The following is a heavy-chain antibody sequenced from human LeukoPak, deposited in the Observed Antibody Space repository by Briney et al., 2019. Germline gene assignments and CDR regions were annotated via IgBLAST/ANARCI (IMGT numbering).Heavy chain of an antibody. J-gene: IGHJ1*01. D-gene: IGHD3-22*01. V-gene: IGHV3-21*01. CDR3: ARGLYPDYYVSSGSSPPEH. CDR2: ISSSGSYI. Sequence: GGSLRLSCAAPGFTFSSHSMNWVRQAPGKGLEWVSSISSSGSYIYYADSMQGRFTISRDNSKNSLFLQMNSLRAEDTAVYYCARGLYPDYYVSSGSSPPEHWGQGTLVTVSS. CDR1: GFTFSSHS.